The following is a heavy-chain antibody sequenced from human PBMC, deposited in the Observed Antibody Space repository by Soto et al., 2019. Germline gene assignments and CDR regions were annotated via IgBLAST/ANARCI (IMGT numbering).Heavy chain of an antibody. CDR1: GFTFSSYW. CDR3: AREKTTGDDAFDI. V-gene: IGHV3-74*01. CDR2: INSDGSST. Sequence: WGSLRLSCAASGFTFSSYWMHWVRQAPGKGLVWVSRINSDGSSTSYADSVKGRFTISRDNAKNTLYLQMNSLRAEDTAVYYCAREKTTGDDAFDIWGQGTMVTVSS. D-gene: IGHD7-27*01. J-gene: IGHJ3*02.